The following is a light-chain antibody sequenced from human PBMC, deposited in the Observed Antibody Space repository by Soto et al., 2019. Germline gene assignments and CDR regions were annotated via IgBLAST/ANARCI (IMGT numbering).Light chain of an antibody. Sequence: DFLMTQSPSTLSASVGDRVTITCRASQSISDRLAWYQQKPGNAPKLLIYKESSLQSGVPSRFSGSGSGTEVTLTIISLQPDDFAMYYCQQYNSYRWTFGQGTKVEIK. V-gene: IGKV1-5*03. CDR2: KES. CDR1: QSISDR. CDR3: QQYNSYRWT. J-gene: IGKJ1*01.